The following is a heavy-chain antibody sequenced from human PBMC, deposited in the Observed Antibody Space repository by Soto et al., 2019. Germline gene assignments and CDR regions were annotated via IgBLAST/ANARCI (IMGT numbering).Heavy chain of an antibody. Sequence: PGGSLRLSCAASGFTFSSYAMSWVRQAPGKGLEWVSAISGSGGSTYYADSVKGRFTISRDNSKNTLYLQMNSLRAEDTAVYYCAKVLPARVVVITEFDYWGQGTLVTVSS. D-gene: IGHD3-22*01. CDR2: ISGSGGST. J-gene: IGHJ4*02. CDR1: GFTFSSYA. CDR3: AKVLPARVVVITEFDY. V-gene: IGHV3-23*01.